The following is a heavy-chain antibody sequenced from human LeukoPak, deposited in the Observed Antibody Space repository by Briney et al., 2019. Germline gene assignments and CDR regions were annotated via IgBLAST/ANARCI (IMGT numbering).Heavy chain of an antibody. V-gene: IGHV4-59*01. CDR1: GGSISSYY. CDR2: IYYSGST. Sequence: SETLSLTCTVSGGSISSYYWSWIRQPPGKGLEWIGYIYYSGSTNYNPSLKSRVTISVDTSKNQFSLKLSSVTAAGTAVYYCARDLAARLSGSSRDWYFDLWGRGTLVTVSS. CDR3: ARDLAARLSGSSRDWYFDL. J-gene: IGHJ2*01. D-gene: IGHD6-6*01.